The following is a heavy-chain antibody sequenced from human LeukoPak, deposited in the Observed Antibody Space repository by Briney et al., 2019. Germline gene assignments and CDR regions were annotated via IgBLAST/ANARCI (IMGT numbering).Heavy chain of an antibody. CDR3: ARSRIQAGGFGDY. J-gene: IGHJ4*02. CDR1: GYTFTSYY. D-gene: IGHD3-16*01. Sequence: ASVKVSCKASGYTFTSYYIHWVRQAPGQGLEWMGWINPNSGGTNYAQKFQGRVTMTRVTPLTTAYMELSRLISDDTAVYFCARSRIQAGGFGDYWGQGTLVTVSS. V-gene: IGHV1-2*02. CDR2: INPNSGGT.